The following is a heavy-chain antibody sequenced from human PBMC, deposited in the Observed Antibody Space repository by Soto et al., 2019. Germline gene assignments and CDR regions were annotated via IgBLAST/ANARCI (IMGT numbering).Heavy chain of an antibody. V-gene: IGHV3-33*06. Sequence: QPGGSLRLSCAASGFTFSSYGMHWVRQAPGKGLEWVAVIWYDGSNKYYADSVKGRFTISRDNSKNTLYLQMNSLRAEDTAVYYCAKADILEYYFDYWGQGTLVTVSS. J-gene: IGHJ4*02. D-gene: IGHD3-9*01. CDR3: AKADILEYYFDY. CDR1: GFTFSSYG. CDR2: IWYDGSNK.